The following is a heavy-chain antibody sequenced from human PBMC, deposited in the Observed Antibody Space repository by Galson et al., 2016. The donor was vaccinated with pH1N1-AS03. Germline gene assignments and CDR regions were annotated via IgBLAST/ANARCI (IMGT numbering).Heavy chain of an antibody. D-gene: IGHD3-22*01. V-gene: IGHV1-69*13. Sequence: SVKVSCKASGGTLRNYAFTWVRQAPGQGLEWMGGIIPLFGTANYTQNFQGKITITADESTNTVYMDLSSLRSEDTAIYYCATEREVVVFNHDSFDVWGRGTMVTVSS. J-gene: IGHJ3*01. CDR2: IIPLFGTA. CDR3: ATEREVVVFNHDSFDV. CDR1: GGTLRNYA.